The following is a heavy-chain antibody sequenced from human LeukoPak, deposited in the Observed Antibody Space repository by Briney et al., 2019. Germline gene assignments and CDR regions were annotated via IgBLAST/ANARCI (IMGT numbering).Heavy chain of an antibody. V-gene: IGHV3-48*03. CDR2: ISSSEHHTP. CDR3: ARDFTSFGGV. D-gene: IGHD3-3*01. J-gene: IGHJ4*02. CDR1: CFTFSSYE. Sequence: GESLSLSCAASCFTFSSYEMNWVRPAPEKGGECCAYISSSEHHTPFYADSVKGRFTTYRDNAKKSLYLQINSLRAEDTAVYYCARDFTSFGGVWGQGPQVSVPS.